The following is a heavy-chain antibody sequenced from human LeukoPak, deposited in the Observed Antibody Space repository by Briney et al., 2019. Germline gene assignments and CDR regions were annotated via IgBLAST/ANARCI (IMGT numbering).Heavy chain of an antibody. D-gene: IGHD5-24*01. V-gene: IGHV3-7*01. CDR2: IRQDGGQT. CDR1: GFTISSYW. J-gene: IGHJ3*02. Sequence: GGSLRLSCAASGFTISSYWMSWVRQAPGKGREWVANIRQDGGQTYYVDSVKGRFTISRDNAKNSLYLQVNSLRAEDTAVYYCARDKHNPGSAFDIWGQGTMLTVSS. CDR3: ARDKHNPGSAFDI.